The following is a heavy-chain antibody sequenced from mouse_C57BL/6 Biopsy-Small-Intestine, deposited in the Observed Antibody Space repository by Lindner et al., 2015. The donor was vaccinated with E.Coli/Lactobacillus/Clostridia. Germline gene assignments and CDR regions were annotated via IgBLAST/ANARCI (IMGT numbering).Heavy chain of an antibody. D-gene: IGHD1-1*01. V-gene: IGHV1-82*01. CDR1: GYTFSDSW. CDR3: ARGIRTVVADY. Sequence: VQLQESGPELVKPGASVKISCKASGYTFSDSWINWVKQRPGKGLEWIGRIYPGDGDIDYNGKFKGKATLTADRSSSTAYMQLSSLTSEDSAVYFCARGIRTVVADYWGQGTILTVSS. CDR2: IYPGDGDI. J-gene: IGHJ2*01.